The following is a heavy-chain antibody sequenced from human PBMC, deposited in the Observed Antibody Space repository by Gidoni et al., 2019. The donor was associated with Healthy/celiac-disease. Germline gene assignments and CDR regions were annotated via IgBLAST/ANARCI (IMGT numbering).Heavy chain of an antibody. V-gene: IGHV3-7*01. CDR3: ARELNIQLWFLPLYYYYGMDV. CDR1: GFTFSSYW. D-gene: IGHD5-18*01. Sequence: EVQLVESGGGLVQPGGSLRLSCAASGFTFSSYWMSWVRQAPGKGLEWVANIKQDGSEKYYVDSVKGRFTISRDNAKNSLYLQMNSLRAEDTAVYYCARELNIQLWFLPLYYYYGMDVWGQGTTVTVSS. CDR2: IKQDGSEK. J-gene: IGHJ6*02.